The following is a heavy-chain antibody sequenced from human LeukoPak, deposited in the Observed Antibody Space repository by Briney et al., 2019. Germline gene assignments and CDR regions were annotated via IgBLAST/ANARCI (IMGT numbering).Heavy chain of an antibody. D-gene: IGHD3-10*02. Sequence: GGSLRLSCAASGFTFSSYAMSWVRQAPGKGVEWVSYISSSGSTIYYADSVKGRFTISRDNAKNSLYLKMNSLRAEDTAVYYCAELGITMIGGVWGKGTTVTISS. V-gene: IGHV3-48*03. CDR3: AELGITMIGGV. CDR2: ISSSGSTI. CDR1: GFTFSSYA. J-gene: IGHJ6*04.